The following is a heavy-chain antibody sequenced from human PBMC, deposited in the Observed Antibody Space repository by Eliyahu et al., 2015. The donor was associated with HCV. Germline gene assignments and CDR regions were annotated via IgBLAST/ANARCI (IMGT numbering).Heavy chain of an antibody. Sequence: QVQLVQSGAEVKKPXSSVKVSCXXSGGTISKXIXSWVRQAPGQGLEWMGRXIPVLGVTIYVQNFQDRVSITADESTSTVFMELTSLRSDDTAVYYCAREEREGSTNWYFDLWGRGSLITVSS. D-gene: IGHD1-26*01. CDR1: GGTISKXI. CDR3: AREEREGSTNWYFDL. J-gene: IGHJ2*01. CDR2: XIPVLGVT. V-gene: IGHV1-69*02.